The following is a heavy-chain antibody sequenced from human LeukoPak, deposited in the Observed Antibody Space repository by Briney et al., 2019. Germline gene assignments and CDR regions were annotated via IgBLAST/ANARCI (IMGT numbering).Heavy chain of an antibody. D-gene: IGHD4-17*01. Sequence: PSETLSLTCAVYGGSFSGYYWSWIRQPPGKGLEWIGEINHSGSTNYNPSLKSRVTISVDTSKNQFSLKLSSVTAADTAVYYCARVVADYGDYDSNLSPGDIDYWGQGTLVTVSS. V-gene: IGHV4-34*01. CDR1: GGSFSGYY. J-gene: IGHJ4*02. CDR2: INHSGST. CDR3: ARVVADYGDYDSNLSPGDIDY.